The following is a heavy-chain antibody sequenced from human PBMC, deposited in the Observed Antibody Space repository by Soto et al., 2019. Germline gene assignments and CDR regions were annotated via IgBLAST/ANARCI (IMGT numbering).Heavy chain of an antibody. CDR2: ISGSGGST. CDR1: GFTFSSYA. J-gene: IGHJ6*02. D-gene: IGHD3-3*01. Sequence: LRLSCAASGFTFSSYAMSWVRQAPGKGLEWVSAISGSGGSTYYADSVKGRFTISRDNSKNTLYLQMNSLRAEDTAVYYCAKGRKTIFGVVIIPTTTGYYYGMDVWGQGTTVTVSS. CDR3: AKGRKTIFGVVIIPTTTGYYYGMDV. V-gene: IGHV3-23*01.